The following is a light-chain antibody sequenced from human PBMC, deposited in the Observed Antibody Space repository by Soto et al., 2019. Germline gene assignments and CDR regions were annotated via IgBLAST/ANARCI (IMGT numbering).Light chain of an antibody. CDR1: QSVSSIY. CDR3: QQYGLSPRT. Sequence: EIVLTQSPGTLSLSPGERATLSCRASQSVSSIYLAWYQQKPGQAPSLLIYGGSTRATVIPDRFSGSGSGKDFTLTISRLEPEDFAVYYCQQYGLSPRTFGQGTKVEIK. J-gene: IGKJ1*01. V-gene: IGKV3-20*01. CDR2: GGS.